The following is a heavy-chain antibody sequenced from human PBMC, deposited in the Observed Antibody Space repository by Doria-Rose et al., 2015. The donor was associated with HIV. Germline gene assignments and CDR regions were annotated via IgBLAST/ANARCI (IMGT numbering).Heavy chain of an antibody. V-gene: IGHV2-26*01. CDR3: ARIKSSRWYHKYYFDF. CDR1: GVSLSSPGMG. D-gene: IGHD6-13*01. Sequence: QITLKESGPVLVKPTETLTLTCTDSGVSLSSPGMGVSWIRQPPGKALEWLANIFSDDERSYKTSLKSRLTISRGTCKSRVVLTMTDMDPVDTATYYCARIKSSRWYHKYYFDFWGQGTLVIVSA. CDR2: IFSDDER. J-gene: IGHJ4*02.